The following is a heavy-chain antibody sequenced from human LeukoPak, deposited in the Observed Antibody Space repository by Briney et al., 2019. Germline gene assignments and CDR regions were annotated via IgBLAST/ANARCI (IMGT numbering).Heavy chain of an antibody. CDR2: ISGDGDTI. CDR3: ARGWFGN. CDR1: GFTFSNYA. Sequence: GGSLRLSCVASGFTFSNYAMNWVRQAPGKGLEWVAYISGDGDTIFYTDSVKGRFTISRDNAENSLFLQMYSLRAEDSAIYYCARGWFGNWGQGTLVTVSS. V-gene: IGHV3-48*03. J-gene: IGHJ4*02.